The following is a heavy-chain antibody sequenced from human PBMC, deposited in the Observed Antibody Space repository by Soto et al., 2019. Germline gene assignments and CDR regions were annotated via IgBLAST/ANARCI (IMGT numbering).Heavy chain of an antibody. CDR2: ISSSSSYI. CDR3: ARDISPNYYGSGSYPPRYYFDY. CDR1: GFTFSSYS. D-gene: IGHD3-10*01. V-gene: IGHV3-21*01. Sequence: GGSLRLSWAASGFTFSSYSMNWVRQATGKGLEWVSSISSSSSYIYYADSVKGRFTISRDNAKNSLYLQMNSLRAEDTAVYYCARDISPNYYGSGSYPPRYYFDYWGQGTLVTVSS. J-gene: IGHJ4*02.